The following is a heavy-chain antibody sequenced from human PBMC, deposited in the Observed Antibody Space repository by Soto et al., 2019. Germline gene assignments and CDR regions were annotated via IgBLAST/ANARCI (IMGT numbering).Heavy chain of an antibody. D-gene: IGHD3-3*01. CDR3: ARYYGALRWFDY. CDR2: IYYSGST. V-gene: IGHV4-39*01. Sequence: QLQLQESGPGLVKPSETLSLTCTVSGGSISSSSYYRGWIRQPPGKGLEWIGSIYYSGSTYYNPSLKSRVTISVDTSKNQFSLKLSSVTAADTAVYYCARYYGALRWFDYWGLGTLVTVSS. CDR1: GGSISSSSYY. J-gene: IGHJ4*02.